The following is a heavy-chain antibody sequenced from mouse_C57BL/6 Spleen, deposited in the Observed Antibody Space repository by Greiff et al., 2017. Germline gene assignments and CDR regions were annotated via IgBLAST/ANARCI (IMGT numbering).Heavy chain of an antibody. CDR2: ISSGSSTI. Sequence: DVKLVESGGGLVKPGGSLKLPCAASGFTFSDYGMHWVRQAPEKGLEWVAYISSGSSTIYYADTVKGRFTISRDNAKNTLFLQMTSLRSEDTAMYYCARRDTTVLGYFDYWGQGTTLTVSS. J-gene: IGHJ2*01. D-gene: IGHD1-1*01. V-gene: IGHV5-17*01. CDR3: ARRDTTVLGYFDY. CDR1: GFTFSDYG.